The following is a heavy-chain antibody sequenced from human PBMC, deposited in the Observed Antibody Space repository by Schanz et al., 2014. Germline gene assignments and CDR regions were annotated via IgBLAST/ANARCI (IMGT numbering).Heavy chain of an antibody. CDR1: GFTFTNYA. J-gene: IGHJ4*02. CDR2: IKHDGSVK. Sequence: DVQLLESGGGLVQPGGSLRLSCAASGFTFTNYAMSWVRQAPGKGPEWVANIKHDGSVKDYVDSVEGRFTISRDNAKRSLFLQMNSLRVEDTAVYYCVRVSFADPRLYRGMDRDIDYWGQGTLVIVSS. V-gene: IGHV3-7*02. D-gene: IGHD5-18*01. CDR3: VRVSFADPRLYRGMDRDIDY.